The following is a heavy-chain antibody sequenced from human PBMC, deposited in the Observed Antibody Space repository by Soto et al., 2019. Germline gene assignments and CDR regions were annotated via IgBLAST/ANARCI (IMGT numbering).Heavy chain of an antibody. V-gene: IGHV3-23*01. Sequence: EVQLLESGGGLVQPGGSLRLSCAASGFTFNNYAMTWVRQAPGKGLEWVSAISGGGDTTSYADSVKGRFTVSRDGSKNXXXXXXXXXXXXXXXXXXXXXXXXXXXXXTPRVDFWGQGTLVTVSS. CDR1: GFTFNNYA. CDR3: XXXXXXXXXXTPRVDF. CDR2: ISGGGDTT. J-gene: IGHJ4*02.